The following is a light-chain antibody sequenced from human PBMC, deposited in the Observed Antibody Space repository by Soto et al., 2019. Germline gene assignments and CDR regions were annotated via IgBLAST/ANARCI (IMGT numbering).Light chain of an antibody. CDR1: QSVRTY. J-gene: IGKJ4*01. Sequence: EIVLTQSPATLSLFPGERATLSCRASQSVRTYLAWYQQKPGQAPRLLISGASNRATGVPARFSGSGSGTEFTLTISSPETEDSAVYYCHQRSNWPRTFGGGTKVEIK. CDR2: GAS. CDR3: HQRSNWPRT. V-gene: IGKV3-11*01.